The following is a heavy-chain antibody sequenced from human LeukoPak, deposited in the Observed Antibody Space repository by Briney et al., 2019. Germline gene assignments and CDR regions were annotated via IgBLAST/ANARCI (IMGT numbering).Heavy chain of an antibody. Sequence: GASVEVSCKASGYTFTSYGISWVRQAPGQGLEWMGWISAYNGNTNYAQKLQGRVTMTTDTSTSTAYMELRSLRSDDTAVYYCAREWKYNWNGSVGPDWWGQGTLVTVSS. V-gene: IGHV1-18*01. CDR1: GYTFTSYG. CDR2: ISAYNGNT. CDR3: AREWKYNWNGSVGPDW. J-gene: IGHJ4*02. D-gene: IGHD1-20*01.